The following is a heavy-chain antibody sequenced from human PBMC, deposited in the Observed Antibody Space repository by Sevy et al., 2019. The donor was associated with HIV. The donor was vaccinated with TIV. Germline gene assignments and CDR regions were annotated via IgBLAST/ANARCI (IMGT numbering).Heavy chain of an antibody. Sequence: GGSLRLSCAASGFTFSDHYMDWVRQAPGKGLEWVGGSRKKANSYSTENAASVKGRFTISRDDSKNSLYLHMNNLKTEDTAVYYCVRLSYTSSWNFDYWGQGTLVTVSS. CDR1: GFTFSDHY. CDR2: SRKKANSYST. D-gene: IGHD6-13*01. V-gene: IGHV3-72*01. J-gene: IGHJ4*02. CDR3: VRLSYTSSWNFDY.